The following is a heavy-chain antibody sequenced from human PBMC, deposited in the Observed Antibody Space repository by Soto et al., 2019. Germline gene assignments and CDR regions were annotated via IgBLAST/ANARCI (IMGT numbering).Heavy chain of an antibody. Sequence: QLQLQESGPGLVKPSETLSLTCTVSGGSISSSSYYWGWIRQPPGKGLEWIGSIYYSGSTYYNPSLKSRVTISVDTSKNQFSLKLSSVTAADTAVYYCVGRWLQFSDWYFDLWGRGTLVTVSS. CDR2: IYYSGST. J-gene: IGHJ2*01. V-gene: IGHV4-39*01. D-gene: IGHD5-12*01. CDR1: GGSISSSSYY. CDR3: VGRWLQFSDWYFDL.